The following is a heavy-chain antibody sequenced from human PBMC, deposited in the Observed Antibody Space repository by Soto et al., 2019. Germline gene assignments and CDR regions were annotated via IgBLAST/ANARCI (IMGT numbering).Heavy chain of an antibody. Sequence: PGGSLRLSCAASGFKFSSYEMNWVRQAPGKGLEWVSYISTGGGTIYHADSVKGRFTISRDNAKNSLFLQMSSLRVEDTAVYYCVRIGGTFDVWGQGTMVTVSS. V-gene: IGHV3-48*03. CDR3: VRIGGTFDV. D-gene: IGHD3-10*01. CDR2: ISTGGGTI. J-gene: IGHJ3*01. CDR1: GFKFSSYE.